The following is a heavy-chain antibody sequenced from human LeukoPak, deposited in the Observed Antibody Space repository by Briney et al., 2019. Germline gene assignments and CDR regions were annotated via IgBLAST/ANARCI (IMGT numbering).Heavy chain of an antibody. V-gene: IGHV4-39*07. J-gene: IGHJ4*02. CDR3: ARGKSAAVTNDY. Sequence: SETLSLTCTVSGGSISSSSYYWGWIRQPPGKGLEWIGSIYYSGSTYYNPSLKSRVTISVDTSKNQFSLKLSSVTAEDTAVYYCARGKSAAVTNDYWGQGTLVTVSS. CDR2: IYYSGST. CDR1: GGSISSSSYY. D-gene: IGHD4-17*01.